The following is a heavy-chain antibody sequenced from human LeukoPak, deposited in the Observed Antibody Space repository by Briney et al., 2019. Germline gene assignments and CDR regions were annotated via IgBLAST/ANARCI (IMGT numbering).Heavy chain of an antibody. D-gene: IGHD3-16*01. CDR2: IFYSGKS. Sequence: PSETLSLTCTVSGGSISGNYYWGWIRPPPGQGLEWFGSIFYSGKSNYNPSLKNRVSVSVDTSKNQFFLKLTSVTVADTAVYFCARLGDVEVNGGTLDYWGRGTLVTVSS. J-gene: IGHJ4*02. V-gene: IGHV4-39*01. CDR3: ARLGDVEVNGGTLDY. CDR1: GGSISGNYY.